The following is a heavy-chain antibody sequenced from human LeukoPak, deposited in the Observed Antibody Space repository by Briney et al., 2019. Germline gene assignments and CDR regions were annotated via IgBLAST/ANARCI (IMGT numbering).Heavy chain of an antibody. D-gene: IGHD3-22*01. CDR2: IFYSGST. J-gene: IGHJ4*02. CDR3: ARAFSSGYSYFDY. V-gene: IGHV4-31*03. CDR1: GGSISSGGYC. Sequence: SETLSLTCTVSGGSISSGGYCWSWIRQHPGEGLEWIGYIFYSGSTYYSPSLKSRVTISVDTSKNQFSLKLSSVTAADTAVYYCARAFSSGYSYFDYWGQGTLVPVSS.